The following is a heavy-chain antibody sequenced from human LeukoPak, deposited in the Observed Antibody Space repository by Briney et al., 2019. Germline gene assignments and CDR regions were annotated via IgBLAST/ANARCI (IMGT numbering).Heavy chain of an antibody. Sequence: SETLSLTCTVSGGSISSSSYYWGWIRQPPGKGLEWIGSIYYSGSTNYNPSLKSRVTISVDTSKNQFSLKLSSVTAADTAVYYCARAPTRNIVVVPAAPGWFDPWGQGTLVTVSS. D-gene: IGHD2-2*01. V-gene: IGHV4-39*07. CDR1: GGSISSSSYY. CDR2: IYYSGST. CDR3: ARAPTRNIVVVPAAPGWFDP. J-gene: IGHJ5*02.